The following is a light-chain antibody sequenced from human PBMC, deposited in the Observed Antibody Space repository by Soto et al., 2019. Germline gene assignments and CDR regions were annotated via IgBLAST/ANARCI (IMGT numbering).Light chain of an antibody. CDR3: AAWYGSLNGYV. CDR1: TSNIGSNI. CDR2: NNN. V-gene: IGLV1-44*01. Sequence: QSVLTQPPSASGTPGQRVTIPCSGSTSNIGSNIVNWYQQLPGTAPKLLIYNNNQRPSGVPDRFSGSKSDTSASLAISGLQSEDEAEFYCAAWYGSLNGYVFGTGTKLTVL. J-gene: IGLJ1*01.